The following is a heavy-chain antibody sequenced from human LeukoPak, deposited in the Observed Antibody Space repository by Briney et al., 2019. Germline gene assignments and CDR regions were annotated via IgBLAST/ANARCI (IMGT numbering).Heavy chain of an antibody. V-gene: IGHV1-18*01. CDR2: ISAYNGNT. Sequence: ASVKVSCKASGYTFTSYGISWVRQAPGQGLEWMGWISAYNGNTNYAQKLQGRVTMTTDTSTSTAYMELSSLRSEDTAVYYCARGLWNGQWLVEWCFDYWGQGTLVTVSS. CDR3: ARGLWNGQWLVEWCFDY. D-gene: IGHD6-19*01. CDR1: GYTFTSYG. J-gene: IGHJ4*02.